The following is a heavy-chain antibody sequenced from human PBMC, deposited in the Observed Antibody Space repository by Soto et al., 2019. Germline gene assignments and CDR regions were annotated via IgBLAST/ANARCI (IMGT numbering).Heavy chain of an antibody. V-gene: IGHV4-59*01. D-gene: IGHD6-13*01. J-gene: IGHJ4*02. CDR2: VYNSGST. Sequence: SETLSLTCTVSGGSISSNYWTWIRQPPGKGLEWIGYVYNSGSTNYNPSLKSRVTISEDTSKSQFSLKVNSMTAADAAVYYCARYRREAVAGYTLDNWGQGMLVTVSS. CDR1: GGSISSNY. CDR3: ARYRREAVAGYTLDN.